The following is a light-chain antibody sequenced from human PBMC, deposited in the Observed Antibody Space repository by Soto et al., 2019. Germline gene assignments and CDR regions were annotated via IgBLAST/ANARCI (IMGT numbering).Light chain of an antibody. Sequence: QSALTQPASVSGSPGQSITISCTGTSSDVGGYNYVSGYQQHPGKAPKLMIYEVSNRPSGVSNRLSGSKSVNTASLTISGLQAEDEADYYCSSYTSSSTRVFGGGTKLTVL. CDR3: SSYTSSSTRV. V-gene: IGLV2-14*01. CDR1: SSDVGGYNY. CDR2: EVS. J-gene: IGLJ3*02.